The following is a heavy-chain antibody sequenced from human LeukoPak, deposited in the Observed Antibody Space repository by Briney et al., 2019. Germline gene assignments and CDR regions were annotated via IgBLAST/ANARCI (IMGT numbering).Heavy chain of an antibody. CDR3: AREHLYYYDSSGYWVY. CDR2: IYYSGST. D-gene: IGHD3-22*01. V-gene: IGHV4-39*02. CDR1: GGSISSSSYY. J-gene: IGHJ4*02. Sequence: SETLSLTCTVSGGSISSSSYYWGWIRQPPGKGLEWIGSIYYSGSTYYNPSLKSRVTISVDTSKNQFSLKLSSVTAADTAVYYCAREHLYYYDSSGYWVYWGQGTLVTVSS.